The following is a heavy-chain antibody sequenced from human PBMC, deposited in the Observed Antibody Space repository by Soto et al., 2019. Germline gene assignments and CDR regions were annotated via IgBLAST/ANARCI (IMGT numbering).Heavy chain of an antibody. D-gene: IGHD2-15*01. CDR2: IYYSGST. J-gene: IGHJ6*03. CDR3: ARGPMPGYCSGGTCYYYYYMDV. CDR1: GGSISSYY. Sequence: PSETLSLTSTVSGGSISSYYWSWIRQPPGKGLEWIGYIYYSGSTNYNPSLKSRVTISVDTSKNQFSLKLSSVTAADTAVYYCARGPMPGYCSGGTCYYYYYMDVWGKGTTVTVSS. V-gene: IGHV4-59*01.